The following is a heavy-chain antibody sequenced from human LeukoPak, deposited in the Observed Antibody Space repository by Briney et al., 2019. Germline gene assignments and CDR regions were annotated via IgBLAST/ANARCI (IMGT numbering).Heavy chain of an antibody. CDR1: GFTFSGYG. D-gene: IGHD3-22*01. CDR2: IRYDGSNK. CDR3: AKIGGPYYYDSSGHGAYFDY. Sequence: PGGSLRLSCAASGFTFSGYGMHWVRQAPGKGLEWVAFIRYDGSNKYYADSVKGRFTISRDNSKNTLYLQMNSLRAEDTAVYYCAKIGGPYYYDSSGHGAYFDYWGQGTLVTVSS. V-gene: IGHV3-30*02. J-gene: IGHJ4*02.